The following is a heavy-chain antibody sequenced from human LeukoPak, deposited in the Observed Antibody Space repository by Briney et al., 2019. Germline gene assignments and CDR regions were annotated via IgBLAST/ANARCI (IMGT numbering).Heavy chain of an antibody. Sequence: SETLSLTCTVSGGSISSYYWSWIRQPPGKGLEWIGYIYYSRRTNYNPSLKSRVTISVDTSKNQFSLKLSSVTAADTAVYYCARGASHYYDSSGYYYYYYGMDVWGQGTTVTVSS. J-gene: IGHJ6*02. CDR2: IYYSRRT. CDR3: ARGASHYYDSSGYYYYYYGMDV. D-gene: IGHD3-22*01. CDR1: GGSISSYY. V-gene: IGHV4-59*01.